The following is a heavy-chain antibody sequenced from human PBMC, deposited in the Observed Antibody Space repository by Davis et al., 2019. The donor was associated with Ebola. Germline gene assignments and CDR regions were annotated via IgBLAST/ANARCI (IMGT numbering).Heavy chain of an antibody. CDR1: GCSISSSSYY. CDR3: TRGLRGLWFGELFL. J-gene: IGHJ4*02. V-gene: IGHV4-39*01. Sequence: MPSETLSLTCTVSGCSISSSSYYWGWIRQPPGKGLEWIGSIYYSGSTYYNPSLKSRVTISVDTSKNQFSLKLSSVTAADTAVYYCTRGLRGLWFGELFLWGQGTLVTVSS. D-gene: IGHD3-10*01. CDR2: IYYSGST.